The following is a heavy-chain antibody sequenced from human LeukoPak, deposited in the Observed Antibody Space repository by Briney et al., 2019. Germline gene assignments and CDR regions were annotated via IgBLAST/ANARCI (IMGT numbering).Heavy chain of an antibody. CDR1: GGSISSGSYY. CDR2: IYTSGST. J-gene: IGHJ5*02. V-gene: IGHV4-61*02. CDR3: ARLRDNWSDP. Sequence: SQTLSLTCTVSGGSISSGSYYWSWIRQPAGKGLEWIGRIYTSGSTNYNPSLKSRVTISVDTSKNQFSLKLSSVTAADTAVYYCARLRDNWSDPWGQGTLVTVSP.